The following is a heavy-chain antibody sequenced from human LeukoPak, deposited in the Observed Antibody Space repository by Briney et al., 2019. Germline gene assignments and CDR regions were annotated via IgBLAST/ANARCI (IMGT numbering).Heavy chain of an antibody. Sequence: SGGSLRLSCVASGFIFSNYGMNWVRQAPGKGLEWVSGITGHGKNTYYADSVKGRFTISRDNSKNTVYLQMNSLRAEDTAVYYCAKSQVTDTYYYGSGSYGYMDVWGKGTTVTISS. D-gene: IGHD3-10*01. CDR1: GFIFSNYG. V-gene: IGHV3-23*01. CDR3: AKSQVTDTYYYGSGSYGYMDV. CDR2: ITGHGKNT. J-gene: IGHJ6*03.